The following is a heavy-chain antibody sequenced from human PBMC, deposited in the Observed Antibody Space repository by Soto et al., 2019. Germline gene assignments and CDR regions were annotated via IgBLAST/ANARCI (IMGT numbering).Heavy chain of an antibody. D-gene: IGHD1-7*01. CDR2: TYYRSKWYN. J-gene: IGHJ5*02. Sequence: SQTLSLTAALSGAIVSSNSASWHRIRPSPARGLEWLGRTYYRSKWYNYYAVSVKSRITINPSTSKNQFSLQLKSVTPEDTAVYYCPRHGLTGTTWGLNWFDPWGQGTMVTASS. CDR1: GAIVSSNSAS. CDR3: PRHGLTGTTWGLNWFDP. V-gene: IGHV6-1*01.